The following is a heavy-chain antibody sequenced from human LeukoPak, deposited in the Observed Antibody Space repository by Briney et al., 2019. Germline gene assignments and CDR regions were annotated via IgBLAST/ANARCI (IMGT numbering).Heavy chain of an antibody. CDR3: ARGLVVAGTDWYFDL. J-gene: IGHJ2*01. V-gene: IGHV3-21*01. CDR1: GFIFSSYS. CDR2: IGLSSSHI. D-gene: IGHD6-19*01. Sequence: PGGSLRLSCAASGFIFSSYSMNWIRQAPGKGLEWVSSIGLSSSHIYYADSVRGRFSISRDNAMNSLYLQMNSLRAEDTAVYYCARGLVVAGTDWYFDLWGRGTLVTVSS.